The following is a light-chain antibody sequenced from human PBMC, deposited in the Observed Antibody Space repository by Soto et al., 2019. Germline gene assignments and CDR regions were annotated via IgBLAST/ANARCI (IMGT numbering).Light chain of an antibody. CDR1: QSGLYSSNS. CDR2: WAS. CDR3: HQYYSTPWT. J-gene: IGKJ1*01. Sequence: DIVMTQSPDSLAVSLGERATINCKSSQSGLYSSNSLAWYQQKQGQPPKLLIYWASTRESGVPDRFSGSGSGTDFTLTISSRQAEDVAVYYCHQYYSTPWTFGQGTKVELK. V-gene: IGKV4-1*01.